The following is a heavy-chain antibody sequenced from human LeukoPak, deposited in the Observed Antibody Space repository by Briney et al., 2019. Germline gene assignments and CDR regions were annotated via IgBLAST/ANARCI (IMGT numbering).Heavy chain of an antibody. CDR1: GYTFTTYD. Sequence: ASVKVSCKASGYTFTTYDINRVRQATGQGLEWMGWMNPNSGNTGYAQKFQGRDTMTRNTSISTAYMELSSLRSEDTAVYYCARGRGGGRRENWFDPWGQGTLVTVSS. CDR3: ARGRGGGRRENWFDP. J-gene: IGHJ5*02. CDR2: MNPNSGNT. V-gene: IGHV1-8*01. D-gene: IGHD3-16*01.